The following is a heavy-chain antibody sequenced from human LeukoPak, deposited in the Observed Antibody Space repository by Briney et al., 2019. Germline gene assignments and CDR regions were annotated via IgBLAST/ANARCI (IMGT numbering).Heavy chain of an antibody. J-gene: IGHJ5*02. CDR2: IIPIFGTA. V-gene: IGHV1-69*13. Sequence: SVKVSCKASGGTFSSYAISWVRQAPGQGLEWMGGIIPIFGTANYAQKFQGRVTITADESKSTAYMELSSLRSEDTAVYYCARESGGSGSSNWFDPWGQGTLVTVSS. CDR3: ARESGGSGSSNWFDP. D-gene: IGHD3-10*01. CDR1: GGTFSSYA.